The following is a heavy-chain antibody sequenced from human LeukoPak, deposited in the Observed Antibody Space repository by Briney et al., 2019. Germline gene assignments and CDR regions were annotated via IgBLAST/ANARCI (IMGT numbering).Heavy chain of an antibody. D-gene: IGHD4-11*01. J-gene: IGHJ4*02. CDR3: ARYYYSNYEYYFDY. CDR2: IYYSGST. V-gene: IGHV4-39*07. Sequence: SETLSLTCTVSGGSISSSSYYWGWIRQPPGKGLEWIGSIYYSGSTYYNPSLKSRVTISVDTSKNQFSLKLSSVTAADTAVYYCARYYYSNYEYYFDYWGQGTLVTVSS. CDR1: GGSISSSSYY.